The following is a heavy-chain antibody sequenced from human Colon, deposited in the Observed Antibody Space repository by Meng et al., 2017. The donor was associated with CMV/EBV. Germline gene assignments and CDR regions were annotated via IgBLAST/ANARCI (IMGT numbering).Heavy chain of an antibody. D-gene: IGHD4-23*01. CDR1: GFAFSSYE. V-gene: IGHV3-48*03. CDR2: ISSSGSTI. Sequence: GESLKISCAASGFAFSSYEFNWIRQAPGKGLEWVSYISSSGSTIYYADSVKGRFTISRDNARDSLYLQMNTLRVEDTAVYYCARDSGDRPVITPEDSAFDIWGQGTMVTVSS. CDR3: ARDSGDRPVITPEDSAFDI. J-gene: IGHJ3*02.